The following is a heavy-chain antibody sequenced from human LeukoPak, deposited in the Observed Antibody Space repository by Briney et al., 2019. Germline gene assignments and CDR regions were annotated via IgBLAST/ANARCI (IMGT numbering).Heavy chain of an antibody. Sequence: KTSETLSLTCTVSGGSISSSSYYWGWIRQPPGKGLEWIGSIYYSGSTYYNPSLKSRITISVDTSKNQFSLNLSSVTAADTAVYYCAREMYYDILTGNLYWYFDLWGRGTLVTVSS. CDR2: IYYSGST. D-gene: IGHD3-9*01. CDR1: GGSISSSSYY. V-gene: IGHV4-39*07. CDR3: AREMYYDILTGNLYWYFDL. J-gene: IGHJ2*01.